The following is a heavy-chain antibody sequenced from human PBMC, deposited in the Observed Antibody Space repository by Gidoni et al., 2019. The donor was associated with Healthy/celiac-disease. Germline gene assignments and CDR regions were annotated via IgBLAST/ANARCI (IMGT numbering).Heavy chain of an antibody. CDR3: AKATWGDQGDY. Sequence: EVQLLESGGGLVQPGGSLILSCAASGFTFSSYAMGWVRQAPGKGLAWVTAISGSGGSTYYADAGKGRFTIARDNTKNKLYLQRNSLRDEDTDVYYCAKATWGDQGDYWGQGTLVTVSS. D-gene: IGHD3-16*01. CDR1: GFTFSSYA. V-gene: IGHV3-23*01. J-gene: IGHJ4*02. CDR2: ISGSGGST.